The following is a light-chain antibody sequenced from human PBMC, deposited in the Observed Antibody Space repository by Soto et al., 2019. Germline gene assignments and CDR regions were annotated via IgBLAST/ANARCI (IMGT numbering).Light chain of an antibody. Sequence: DIQMTQSPSTLSASVGNRVTISCRASQSISRLLAWYQQKPGKAPTLLIYHASSLESGVPSRFSGSGSETEFTLTISSLQPDDVATYYCQQYNTYLSFGQGTKVDIK. CDR1: QSISRL. CDR3: QQYNTYLS. J-gene: IGKJ1*01. V-gene: IGKV1-5*01. CDR2: HAS.